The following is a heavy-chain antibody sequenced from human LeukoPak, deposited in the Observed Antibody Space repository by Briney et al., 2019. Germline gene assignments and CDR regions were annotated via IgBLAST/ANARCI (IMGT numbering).Heavy chain of an antibody. CDR2: ISGSGGST. J-gene: IGHJ4*02. CDR1: GFTFSSYA. CDR3: AKGPWGYHSWSGGNFDY. V-gene: IGHV3-23*01. Sequence: LGGSLRLSCAASGFTFSSYAMSWVRQAPGKGLEWVSAISGSGGSTYYADSVKGRFTISRDNSKNTLYLQMNSLRAEDTAVYYCAKGPWGYHSWSGGNFDYWGQGTLVTVSS. D-gene: IGHD3-3*01.